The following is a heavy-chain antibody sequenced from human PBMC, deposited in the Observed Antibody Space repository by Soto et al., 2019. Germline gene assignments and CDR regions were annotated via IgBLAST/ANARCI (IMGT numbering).Heavy chain of an antibody. CDR3: ARDRGSSGWYGNWCDP. V-gene: IGHV4-4*07. CDR1: GGSISSYY. Sequence: PSETLSLTCTVSGGSISSYYWSWIRQPAGKGLEWIGRIYTSGSTNYNPSLKSRVTMSVDTSKNQFSLKLSSVTAADTAVYYCARDRGSSGWYGNWCDPWGQGTLVTVS. D-gene: IGHD6-19*01. CDR2: IYTSGST. J-gene: IGHJ5*02.